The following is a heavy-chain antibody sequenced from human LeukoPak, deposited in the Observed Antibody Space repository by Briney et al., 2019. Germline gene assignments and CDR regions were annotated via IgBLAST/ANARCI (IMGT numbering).Heavy chain of an antibody. CDR1: GFSINTYA. CDR3: ARDRGSSGYYYIDS. D-gene: IGHD3-22*01. J-gene: IGHJ4*02. V-gene: IGHV3-64*01. CDR2: ISSNGDRS. Sequence: GGSLRLSCAASGFSINTYAMHWVRQAPGKGLECVSGISSNGDRSYYANSVKGRFIISRDNSKNTLYLQMGSLRAEDMAVYYCARDRGSSGYYYIDSWSQGTLVTVSS.